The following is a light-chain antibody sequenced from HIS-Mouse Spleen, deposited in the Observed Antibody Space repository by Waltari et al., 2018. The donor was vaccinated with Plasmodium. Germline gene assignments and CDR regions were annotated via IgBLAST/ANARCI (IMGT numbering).Light chain of an antibody. CDR1: QSISSY. CDR3: QQSYSTWT. Sequence: DIQMTQSPSSLSASVGDRVPITCRASQSISSYLNWYQQKPGKAPNLLIYSASSLQSGVPSRFSGSGSGTDFTLTISSLQPEDFATYYCQQSYSTWTFGQGTKVEIK. V-gene: IGKV1-39*01. J-gene: IGKJ1*01. CDR2: SAS.